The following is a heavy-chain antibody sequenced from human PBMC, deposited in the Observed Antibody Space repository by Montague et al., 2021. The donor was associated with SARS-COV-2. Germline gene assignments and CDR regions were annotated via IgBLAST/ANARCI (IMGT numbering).Heavy chain of an antibody. CDR1: GGSVSSGSYY. J-gene: IGHJ6*02. D-gene: IGHD2/OR15-2a*01. Sequence: SETLSLTCTVSGGSVSSGSYYWSWIRQPPGKRLEWIGYINYSGSTNYNPSLKSRVTISVDMSRNQFSLKLRSVTAADTAIYYCARPGRAPFHYAMDVWGQGTTVTVPS. V-gene: IGHV4-61*01. CDR3: ARPGRAPFHYAMDV. CDR2: INYSGST.